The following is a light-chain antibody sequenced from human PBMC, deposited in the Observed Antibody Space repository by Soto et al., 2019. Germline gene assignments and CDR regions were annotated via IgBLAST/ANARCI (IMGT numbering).Light chain of an antibody. CDR2: NNN. CDR3: AAWDDSLNGWV. CDR1: SSSIGSNT. V-gene: IGLV1-44*01. J-gene: IGLJ3*02. Sequence: QAVVTQPPSASGTPGQRVTISCSGSSSSIGSNTGNWYQHLPGTAPKLLIYNNNQRPSGVPDRFSGSKSGTSASLAISGLQSEDEADYYCAAWDDSLNGWVFGGGTKVTVL.